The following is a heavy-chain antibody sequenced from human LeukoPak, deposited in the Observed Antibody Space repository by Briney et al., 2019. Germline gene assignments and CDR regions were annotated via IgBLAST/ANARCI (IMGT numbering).Heavy chain of an antibody. D-gene: IGHD1-26*01. V-gene: IGHV3-74*01. Sequence: GGTLRLSCAASGFTFSNYAMYWVRQAPGKGLVWVSRISSDGSSIIYADSVKGRFTISRDIAKNTLYLQMNSLRAEDTAVYYCARAQMGAPTDYWGQGTLVTVSS. CDR3: ARAQMGAPTDY. CDR1: GFTFSNYA. CDR2: ISSDGSSI. J-gene: IGHJ4*02.